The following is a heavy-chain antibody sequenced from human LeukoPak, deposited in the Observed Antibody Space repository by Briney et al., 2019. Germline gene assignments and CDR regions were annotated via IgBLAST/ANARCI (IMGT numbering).Heavy chain of an antibody. CDR1: GFTFSSYA. D-gene: IGHD6-13*01. CDR2: VSGSGGST. Sequence: QPGGSLRLSCAASGFTFSSYAMSWVRQAPGKGLEWVSAVSGSGGSTYYADSVKGRFTISRDISKNTLYLEMDSLRGEDTAVYYCAGAYDSSWHNFDYWGQGSLVTVSS. CDR3: AGAYDSSWHNFDY. V-gene: IGHV3-23*01. J-gene: IGHJ4*02.